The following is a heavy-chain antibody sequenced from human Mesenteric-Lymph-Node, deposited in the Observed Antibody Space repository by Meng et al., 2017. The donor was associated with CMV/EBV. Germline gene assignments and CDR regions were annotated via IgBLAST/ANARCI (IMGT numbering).Heavy chain of an antibody. D-gene: IGHD3-10*01. CDR1: GGSISTSNYY. CDR2: IYYGGST. Sequence: GSLRLSCTVSGGSISTSNYYWGWIRQPPGKGMECIGNIYYGGSTYYNPSLKSRVTISVDTSMNQFSLELSSVTAADTAVYYCARVWVYYGSGDYEYYFDNWGQGTLVTVSS. J-gene: IGHJ4*02. V-gene: IGHV4-39*07. CDR3: ARVWVYYGSGDYEYYFDN.